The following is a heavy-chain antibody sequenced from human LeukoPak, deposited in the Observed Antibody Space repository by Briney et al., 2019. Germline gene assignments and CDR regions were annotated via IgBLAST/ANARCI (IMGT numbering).Heavy chain of an antibody. CDR1: GFTFSSYV. CDR3: ARDLGYCTNGVCHTRFDY. J-gene: IGHJ4*02. V-gene: IGHV3-74*01. D-gene: IGHD2-8*01. CDR2: ISHDGFI. Sequence: GGSLRLSCETAGFTFSSYVIHWVRRTPGKGLVWVSRISHDGFISYADSVKGRFTISRDNTKGSLFLQLNSLRAEDTAVYYCARDLGYCTNGVCHTRFDYWGQGTLVAVSS.